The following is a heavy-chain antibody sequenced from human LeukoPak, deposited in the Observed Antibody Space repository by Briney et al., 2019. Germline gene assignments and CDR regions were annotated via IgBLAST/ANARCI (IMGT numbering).Heavy chain of an antibody. V-gene: IGHV3-30-3*01. D-gene: IGHD6-19*01. J-gene: IGHJ4*02. Sequence: GGSLRLSCAASRFTYSSYAMLWLRQAPGKGLEGVVVISYDGSNKYYADSVKGRFTISRDNSKNTLYLQMNSLRAEDTAVYYCARECGAVAGTWLSQIDYWGQGTLVTVSS. CDR2: ISYDGSNK. CDR3: ARECGAVAGTWLSQIDY. CDR1: RFTYSSYA.